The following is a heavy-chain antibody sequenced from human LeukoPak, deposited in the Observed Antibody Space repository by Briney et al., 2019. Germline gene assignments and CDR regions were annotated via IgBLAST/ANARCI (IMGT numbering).Heavy chain of an antibody. CDR3: ARERSPVEVWSNFDY. J-gene: IGHJ4*02. Sequence: GGSLRLSCAASGFTFDDYAMHWVRQAPGKGLEWVSGISWNSGSIGYADSVKGRFTISRDNAKNSLYLQMNSLRAEDTAVYYCARERSPVEVWSNFDYWGQGTLVTVSS. D-gene: IGHD2-21*01. CDR2: ISWNSGSI. V-gene: IGHV3-9*01. CDR1: GFTFDDYA.